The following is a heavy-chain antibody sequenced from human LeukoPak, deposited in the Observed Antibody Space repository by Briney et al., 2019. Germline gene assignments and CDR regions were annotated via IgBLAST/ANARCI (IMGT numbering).Heavy chain of an antibody. CDR3: ARDGFVGAADY. J-gene: IGHJ4*02. V-gene: IGHV3-7*01. Sequence: GGSLRLSCAASEFIFSGYWMNWVSQAPGKGLEWVANIKQDGSEKQYVDSVRGRFTISRDNAKNSLYLQMNSLRVEDTAVYYCARDGFVGAADYWGQGTLVTVSS. CDR1: EFIFSGYW. CDR2: IKQDGSEK. D-gene: IGHD6-13*01.